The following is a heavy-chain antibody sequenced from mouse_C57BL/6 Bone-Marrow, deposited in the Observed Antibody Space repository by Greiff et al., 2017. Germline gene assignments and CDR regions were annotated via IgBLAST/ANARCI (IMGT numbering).Heavy chain of an antibody. CDR1: GYTFTDYY. V-gene: IGHV1-76*01. CDR2: IYPGSGNT. Sequence: QVQLQQSGAELVRPGASVKLSCKASGYTFTDYYINWVKQRPGQGLEWIARIYPGSGNTYYNEKFKGKATLTAEKSSSTAYMQLSSLTSEDSAVDFCARTGNDYWGQGTTLTVSS. D-gene: IGHD4-1*01. J-gene: IGHJ2*01. CDR3: ARTGNDY.